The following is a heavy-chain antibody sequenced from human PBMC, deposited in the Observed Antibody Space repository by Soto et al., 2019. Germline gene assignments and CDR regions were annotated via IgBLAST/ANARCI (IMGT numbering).Heavy chain of an antibody. V-gene: IGHV1-2*04. CDR3: AIWDHRTKRGIGAAAFFCGIEV. CDR2: INPNSGGT. J-gene: IGHJ6*01. Sequence: ASVKVSCKASGYTFTGYYMHGVRQAPGQGLEWIGCINPNSGGTNYAQKFQGWVTMTRDTSISTAYMELSRLRSDDTAVYYCAIWDHRTKRGIGAAAFFCGIEVFGQRTTVTLCS. CDR1: GYTFTGYY. D-gene: IGHD6-13*01.